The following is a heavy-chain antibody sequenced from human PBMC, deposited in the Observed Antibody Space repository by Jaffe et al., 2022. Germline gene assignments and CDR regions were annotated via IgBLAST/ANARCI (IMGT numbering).Heavy chain of an antibody. Sequence: QVILQESGPGLVKPSETLSLTCVVSGFPITSGYYWGWIRQPPGKGLEWIGSMSHGGTTYHNPSLKSRVTTSVDTSKNQFSLNLSSVTAADMAVYYCARHGPRTAWGLRWLQISYDYWGQGTLVTVSS. CDR1: GFPITSGYY. D-gene: IGHD5-12*01. CDR2: MSHGGTT. V-gene: IGHV4-38-2*01. CDR3: ARHGPRTAWGLRWLQISYDY. J-gene: IGHJ4*02.